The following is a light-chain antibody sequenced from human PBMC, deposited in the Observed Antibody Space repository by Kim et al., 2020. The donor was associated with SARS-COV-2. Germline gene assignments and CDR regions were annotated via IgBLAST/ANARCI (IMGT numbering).Light chain of an antibody. CDR3: NSRDSNDNVV. Sequence: VALGQTVRITCQGDILGSYYATWYQQKPGQAPIVVIYGKNNRPSGIPDRFSGSSSGNTASLTITGTQAGDEADYYCNSRDSNDNVVFGAGTQLTVL. V-gene: IGLV3-19*01. CDR2: GKN. J-gene: IGLJ2*01. CDR1: ILGSYY.